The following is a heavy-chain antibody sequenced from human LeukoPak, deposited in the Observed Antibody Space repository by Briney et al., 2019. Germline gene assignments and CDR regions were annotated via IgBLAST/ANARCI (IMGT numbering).Heavy chain of an antibody. CDR3: ARAPVGGTLDY. V-gene: IGHV4-34*01. CDR1: GESFSGYY. CDR2: VDRGGTT. D-gene: IGHD1-26*01. J-gene: IGHJ4*02. Sequence: PSETLSLTCAVYGESFSGYYWTWIRQPPGQGLEWIGEVDRGGTTNYNPSLKSRVIISVDTSKNQFSLNLRSLTAADTAVYYCARAPVGGTLDYWGQGILVTVSS.